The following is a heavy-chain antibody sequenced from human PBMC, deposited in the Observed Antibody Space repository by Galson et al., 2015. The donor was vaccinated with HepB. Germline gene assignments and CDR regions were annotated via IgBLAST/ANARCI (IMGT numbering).Heavy chain of an antibody. V-gene: IGHV3-23*01. CDR2: ISGVGGST. Sequence: SLRLSCAASGLTFSNFAMSWVRQAPGKGLEWVSGISGVGGSTHYADSVKGRFTITRDNSKNTLYLKMNSMRADDTAVYYCAKDYYGMDVWGQGTTVTVSS. CDR1: GLTFSNFA. CDR3: AKDYYGMDV. J-gene: IGHJ6*02.